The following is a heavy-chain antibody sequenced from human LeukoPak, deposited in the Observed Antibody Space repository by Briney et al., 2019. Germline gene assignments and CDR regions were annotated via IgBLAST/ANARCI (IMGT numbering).Heavy chain of an antibody. J-gene: IGHJ4*02. CDR3: AKSSDYYDSSRFDY. Sequence: PGGSLRLSCAASGFTFSSYAMSWVRQAPGKGLEWVSAISGSGGSTYYADSVKGRFTISRDNSKNTLYLQMNSLRAEDTAVCYCAKSSDYYDSSRFDYWGQGTLVTVSS. CDR1: GFTFSSYA. D-gene: IGHD3-22*01. V-gene: IGHV3-23*01. CDR2: ISGSGGST.